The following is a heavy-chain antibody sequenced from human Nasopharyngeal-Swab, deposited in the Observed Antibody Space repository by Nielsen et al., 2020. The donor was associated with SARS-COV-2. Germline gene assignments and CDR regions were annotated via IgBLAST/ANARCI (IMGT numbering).Heavy chain of an antibody. CDR1: GFTFSSYT. Sequence: GGSLRLSCAASGFTFSSYTMNWVRQAPGKGLEWVAYISRSSGTLYYADSVQGRFTISRDNAKNSLYLQMNSLRGEDTAVYYCARDPGGAYSNPFDYWGQGTLVTVSS. CDR3: ARDPGGAYSNPFDY. J-gene: IGHJ4*02. V-gene: IGHV3-48*04. CDR2: ISRSSGTL. D-gene: IGHD2-15*01.